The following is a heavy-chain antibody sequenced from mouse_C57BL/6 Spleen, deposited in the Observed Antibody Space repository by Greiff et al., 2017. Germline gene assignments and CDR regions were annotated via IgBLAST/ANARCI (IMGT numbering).Heavy chain of an antibody. CDR2: ISDGGSYT. D-gene: IGHD1-1*01. CDR3: ARDDYYGSSPLFDY. J-gene: IGHJ2*01. V-gene: IGHV5-4*01. CDR1: GFTFSSYA. Sequence: EVQLQESGGGLVKPGGSLKLSCAASGFTFSSYAMSWVRQTPEKRLEWVATISDGGSYTYYPDNVKGRFTISRDNAKNNLYLQMSHLKSEDTAMYYCARDDYYGSSPLFDYWGQGTTLTVSS.